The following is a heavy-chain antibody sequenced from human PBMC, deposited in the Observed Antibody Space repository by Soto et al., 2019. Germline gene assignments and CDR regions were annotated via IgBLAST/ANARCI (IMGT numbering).Heavy chain of an antibody. CDR2: ISSTTNYI. D-gene: IGHD3-10*01. V-gene: IGHV3-21*01. CDR1: GFTFSSYS. Sequence: GGSLRLSCAASGFTFSSYSMNWVRQAPGKGLEWVSSISSTTNYIYYADSMKGRFTVSRDNAKNSLYLQMDSLRAEDTAVYYCARDGITMIRGITVFDFWGQGTLVTVSS. J-gene: IGHJ4*02. CDR3: ARDGITMIRGITVFDF.